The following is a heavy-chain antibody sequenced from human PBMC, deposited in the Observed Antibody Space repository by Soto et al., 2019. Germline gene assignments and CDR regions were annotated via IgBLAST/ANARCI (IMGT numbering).Heavy chain of an antibody. CDR2: INIGSTTI. CDR3: ARDRGGKYMDV. CDR1: EFTLSSFG. D-gene: IGHD3-10*01. J-gene: IGHJ6*02. V-gene: IGHV3-48*01. Sequence: GGSLRLSCAASEFTLSSFGMHWVRQAPGKGLEWLSYINIGSTTIYYADSVKGRFTISRDKAKDSLYLQMNSLTAEDTAVYYCARDRGGKYMDVWGQGTTVTVSS.